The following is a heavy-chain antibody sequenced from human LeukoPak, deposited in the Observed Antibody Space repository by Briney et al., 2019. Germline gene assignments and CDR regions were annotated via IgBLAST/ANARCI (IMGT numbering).Heavy chain of an antibody. CDR1: GFTFSSYA. CDR3: AKDFCRSTSCYLFDY. V-gene: IGHV3-30-3*01. CDR2: ISYDGSNK. J-gene: IGHJ4*02. Sequence: PGGSLRLSCAASGFTFSSYAMHWVRQAPGKGLEWVAVISYDGSNKYYADSVKGRFTISRDNSKNTLYLQMNSLRAEDTAVYYCAKDFCRSTSCYLFDYWGQGTLVTVSS. D-gene: IGHD2-2*01.